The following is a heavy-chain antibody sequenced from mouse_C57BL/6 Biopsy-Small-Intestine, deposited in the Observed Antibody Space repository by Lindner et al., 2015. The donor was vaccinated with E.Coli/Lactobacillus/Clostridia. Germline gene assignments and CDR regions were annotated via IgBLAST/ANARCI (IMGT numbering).Heavy chain of an antibody. J-gene: IGHJ4*01. CDR3: ARGNWDYAMDY. D-gene: IGHD4-1*01. CDR1: GISITTGNYR. V-gene: IGHV3-5*01. CDR2: IYYSGTI. Sequence: VQLQESGPGLVKPSQTVSLTCTVTGISITTGNYRWSWIRQFPGNKLEWIGYIYYSGTITYNPSLTSRTTITRDTPKNQFFLEMNSLTAEDTATYYCARGNWDYAMDYWGQGTSVTVSS.